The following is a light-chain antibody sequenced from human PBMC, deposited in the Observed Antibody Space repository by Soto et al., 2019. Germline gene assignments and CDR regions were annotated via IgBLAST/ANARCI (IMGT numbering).Light chain of an antibody. CDR2: AAS. CDR1: QSVSSSY. Sequence: EILFTQSPGPLSLSPGARATLSCSASQSVSSSYLAWDHQKPVHAPRLLIHAASSRATGIPDRLRGSGSGTGFTLTISRLEPEDFGVYYWQQYGRSPQTFGQGATVDIK. J-gene: IGKJ1*01. V-gene: IGKV3-20*01. CDR3: QQYGRSPQT.